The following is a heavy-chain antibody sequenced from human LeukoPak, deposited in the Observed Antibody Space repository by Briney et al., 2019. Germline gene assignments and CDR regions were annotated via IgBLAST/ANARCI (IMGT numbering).Heavy chain of an antibody. J-gene: IGHJ4*02. CDR3: ARDRLSGSYTDY. CDR2: IYYSGST. CDR1: GGSISSYF. Sequence: SETLSLTCTVSGGSISSYFWSWIRQPPGKGLEWIGYIYYSGSTNYNPSLKSRVTISVDTSKNQFSLKLGSVTAADTAVYYCARDRLSGSYTDYWGQGTLVTVSS. V-gene: IGHV4-59*12. D-gene: IGHD1-26*01.